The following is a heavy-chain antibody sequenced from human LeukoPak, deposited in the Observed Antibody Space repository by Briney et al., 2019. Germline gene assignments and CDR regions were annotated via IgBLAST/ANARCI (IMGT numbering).Heavy chain of an antibody. J-gene: IGHJ4*02. CDR1: GGSISSSSYY. CDR2: IYYSGST. D-gene: IGHD3-16*01. V-gene: IGHV4-39*01. Sequence: SETLPLTCTVSGGSISSSSYYWGWIRQPPGKGLEWIGSIYYSGSTYYNPSLKSRVTISVDTSKNQFSLKLSSVTAADTAVYYCARRGIRVYFDYWGQGTLVTVSS. CDR3: ARRGIRVYFDY.